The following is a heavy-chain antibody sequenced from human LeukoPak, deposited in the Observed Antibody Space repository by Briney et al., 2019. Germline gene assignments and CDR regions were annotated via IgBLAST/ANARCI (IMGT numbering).Heavy chain of an antibody. D-gene: IGHD3-9*01. CDR2: ISYDGSNK. Sequence: GESLKISCAASGFTFSSYAMHWVRQAPGKGLEWVAVISYDGSNKYYADSVKGRFTISRDNSKNTLYLQMNSLRAEDTAVYYCARSTPPLRYFAYWGQGTLVTVSS. V-gene: IGHV3-30-3*01. CDR3: ARSTPPLRYFAY. CDR1: GFTFSSYA. J-gene: IGHJ4*02.